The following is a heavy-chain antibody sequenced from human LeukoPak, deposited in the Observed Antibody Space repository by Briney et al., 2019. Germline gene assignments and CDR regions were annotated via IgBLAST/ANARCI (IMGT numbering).Heavy chain of an antibody. CDR1: GVSISSYY. V-gene: IGHV4-4*07. D-gene: IGHD5-18*01. CDR3: ARGRYSCGSPDDAFDN. CDR2: IYTSGST. Sequence: PSETLSLTCTVSGVSISSYYWSWIRQPAGKGLEWIGRIYTSGSTNYNPSLKSRVTMSVDTSKNQFSLKLSSVTAADTAVYYCARGRYSCGSPDDAFDNWGQGTMVTVSS. J-gene: IGHJ3*02.